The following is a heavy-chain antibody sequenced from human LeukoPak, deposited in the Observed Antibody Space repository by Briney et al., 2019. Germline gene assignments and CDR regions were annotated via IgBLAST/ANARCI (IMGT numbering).Heavy chain of an antibody. CDR2: IIPVLGIA. CDR3: ATAKYSSSTFSDYYYYMDV. D-gene: IGHD6-13*01. Sequence: SVKVSCKASGAGGTFSSYAISWVRQAPGQGLEWMGRIIPVLGIANYAQKFQGRVTITADKSTSTAYMEVSSLRSEDTAVYYCATAKYSSSTFSDYYYYMDVWGKGTTVTVSS. CDR1: GAGGTFSSYA. J-gene: IGHJ6*03. V-gene: IGHV1-69*04.